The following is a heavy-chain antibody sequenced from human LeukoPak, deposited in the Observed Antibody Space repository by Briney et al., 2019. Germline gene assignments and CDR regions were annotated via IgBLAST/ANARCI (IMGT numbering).Heavy chain of an antibody. CDR3: ARVGYYYDSSGYYFDY. CDR2: IIPIFGTA. V-gene: IGHV1-69*13. Sequence: GASVTLSCKASGGTFSSYAISWVRHAPGQGLEWMGGIIPIFGTANYAQKFQGRVTITADESTGTAYMELTSLRSEVTAVYYCARVGYYYDSSGYYFDYWGQGTLVTVSS. J-gene: IGHJ4*02. D-gene: IGHD3-22*01. CDR1: GGTFSSYA.